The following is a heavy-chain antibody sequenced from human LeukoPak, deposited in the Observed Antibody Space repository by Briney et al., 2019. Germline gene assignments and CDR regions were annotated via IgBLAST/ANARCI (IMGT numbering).Heavy chain of an antibody. V-gene: IGHV3-23*01. J-gene: IGHJ3*02. CDR1: RFTFSSYA. D-gene: IGHD3-10*01. CDR3: AKEYGSGSYYNRAFDI. Sequence: GGSLRLSCAASRFTFSSYAMSWVRQAPGKGLEWVSAISGSGGSTYYADSVKGRFTISRDNSKNTLYLQMNSLRAEDTAVYYCAKEYGSGSYYNRAFDIWGQGTMVTVSS. CDR2: ISGSGGST.